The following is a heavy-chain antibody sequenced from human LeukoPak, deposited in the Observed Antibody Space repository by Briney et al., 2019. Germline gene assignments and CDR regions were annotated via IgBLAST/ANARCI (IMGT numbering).Heavy chain of an antibody. D-gene: IGHD3-3*01. V-gene: IGHV4-34*01. CDR2: INHSGGA. CDR1: GGSFIGYY. Sequence: PSETLSLTCAVYGGSFIGYYWSWIRQPPGKGLEWIGEINHSGGANYNPSLKSRVTISADTSNSQFSLKLGSVTAAEPAVYYCARVPLRFLQPFDYWGQGTPVTVSS. J-gene: IGHJ4*02. CDR3: ARVPLRFLQPFDY.